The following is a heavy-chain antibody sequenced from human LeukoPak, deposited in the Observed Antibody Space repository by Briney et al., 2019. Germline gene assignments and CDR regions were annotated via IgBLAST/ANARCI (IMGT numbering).Heavy chain of an antibody. D-gene: IGHD5-18*01. J-gene: IGHJ4*02. CDR2: ISGSGGST. CDR1: GFTFSSYA. V-gene: IGHV3-23*01. Sequence: PGGSLRLSCVASGFTFSSYAMSWVRQAPGKGLEWVSAISGSGGSTYYADSVKGRFTISRDNSKNTLYLQMNSLRAEDTAVYYCAKDLSRWIQLWSYWGQGTLVTVSS. CDR3: AKDLSRWIQLWSY.